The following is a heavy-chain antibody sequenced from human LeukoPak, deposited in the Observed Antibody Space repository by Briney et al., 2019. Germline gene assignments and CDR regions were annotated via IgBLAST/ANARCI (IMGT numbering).Heavy chain of an antibody. V-gene: IGHV4-34*01. D-gene: IGHD3-3*01. Sequence: SETLSLTCAVYGGSFSGYYWSWIRQPPGKGLEWIGEINHSGSTNYNPSLKSRVTISVDTSKNQFSLKLSSVTAADTAVYYCARGVGYDFWSGRYGNWFDPWGQGTLVTVSS. CDR2: INHSGST. CDR1: GGSFSGYY. CDR3: ARGVGYDFWSGRYGNWFDP. J-gene: IGHJ5*02.